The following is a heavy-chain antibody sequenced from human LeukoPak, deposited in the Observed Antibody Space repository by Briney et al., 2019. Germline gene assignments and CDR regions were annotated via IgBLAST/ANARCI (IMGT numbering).Heavy chain of an antibody. D-gene: IGHD5-18*01. J-gene: IGHJ4*02. Sequence: ASVTVSFKASGYTFTSYDINWVRQATGQGLEWMGWMNPNSGNTGYAQKFQGRVTMTRNTSISTAYMELSSLRSEDTAVYYCARGTDTAMVHDYWGQGTLVTVSS. CDR1: GYTFTSYD. CDR3: ARGTDTAMVHDY. CDR2: MNPNSGNT. V-gene: IGHV1-8*01.